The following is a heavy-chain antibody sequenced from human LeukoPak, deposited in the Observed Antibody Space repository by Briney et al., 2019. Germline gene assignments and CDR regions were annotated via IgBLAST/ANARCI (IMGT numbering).Heavy chain of an antibody. CDR3: AKRPYTSRGAFDY. CDR1: GGSISSSN. V-gene: IGHV3-23*01. J-gene: IGHJ4*02. Sequence: PSETLSLTCVVSGGSISSSNWWSWVRQPPGKGLEWVSTISASGGSTHYADSVKGRFTFSRDNSKNTLYLQMNSLRAEDTAVYYCAKRPYTSRGAFDYWGQGTLVTVSS. CDR2: ISASGGST. D-gene: IGHD4-11*01.